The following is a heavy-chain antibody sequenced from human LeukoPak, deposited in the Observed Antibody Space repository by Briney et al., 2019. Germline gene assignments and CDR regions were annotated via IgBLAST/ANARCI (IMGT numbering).Heavy chain of an antibody. V-gene: IGHV4-59*08. Sequence: SETLSLTCTVSGGSISSYYWSWIRQPPGKGLEWIGYIYYSGSTNYNPSLKSRVTISVDTSKNQFSLKLSSVTAADTAVYYCARQTRGYCSGGSCYGDAFDIWGQGTMVTVSS. D-gene: IGHD2-15*01. CDR2: IYYSGST. CDR3: ARQTRGYCSGGSCYGDAFDI. CDR1: GGSISSYY. J-gene: IGHJ3*02.